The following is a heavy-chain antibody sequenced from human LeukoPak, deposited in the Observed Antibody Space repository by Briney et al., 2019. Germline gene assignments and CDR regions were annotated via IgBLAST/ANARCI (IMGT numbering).Heavy chain of an antibody. CDR1: GGSFSGYY. CDR2: INHSGST. CDR3: ASQYSGSPSDY. J-gene: IGHJ4*02. V-gene: IGHV4-34*01. Sequence: SETLSLTCAVYGGSFSGYYWSWIRQPPGKGLEWIGEINHSGSTNYNPSPKSRVTISVDTSKNQFSLKLSSVTAADTAVYYCASQYSGSPSDYWGQGTLVTVSS. D-gene: IGHD1-26*01.